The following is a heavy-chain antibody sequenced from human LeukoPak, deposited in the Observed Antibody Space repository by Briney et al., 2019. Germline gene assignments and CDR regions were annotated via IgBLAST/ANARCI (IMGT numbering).Heavy chain of an antibody. CDR1: GFTLSNFW. D-gene: IGHD5-12*01. CDR2: IKQDGSEK. Sequence: GGLRLSCAVSGFTLSNFWMAWVRQAPGKGLEWVANIKQDGSEKYYADSVKGRFTISRDNAKNSLYLQMNTLRVEDTAVYYCAQGGATISDYWGQGTLVTVSS. CDR3: AQGGATISDY. V-gene: IGHV3-7*01. J-gene: IGHJ4*02.